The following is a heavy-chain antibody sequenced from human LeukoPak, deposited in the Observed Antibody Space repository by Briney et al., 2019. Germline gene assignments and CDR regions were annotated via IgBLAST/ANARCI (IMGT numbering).Heavy chain of an antibody. CDR1: GGSISSYY. D-gene: IGHD6-13*01. Sequence: SETLSLTCTVSGGSISSYYWSWIRQPPGKGLEWIGYFNYSGSTNYNPSLKSRVTISVDTSKNQFSLKLSSVTAADTAVYYCARGGSRWEGYYYGMDVWGQGTTVTVSS. J-gene: IGHJ6*02. CDR3: ARGGSRWEGYYYGMDV. V-gene: IGHV4-59*01. CDR2: FNYSGST.